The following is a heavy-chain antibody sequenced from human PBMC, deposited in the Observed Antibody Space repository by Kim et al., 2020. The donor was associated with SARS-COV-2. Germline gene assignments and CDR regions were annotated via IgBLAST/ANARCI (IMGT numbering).Heavy chain of an antibody. CDR1: GGSISSYY. CDR2: IYYSGST. J-gene: IGHJ2*01. D-gene: IGHD3-9*01. Sequence: SETLSLTCTVSGGSISSYYWSWIRQPPGKGLEWIGYIYYSGSTNYNPSLKSRVTISVDTSKNQFSLKLSSVTAADTAVYYCAAAKGGLRYFDWLRTGRTMLPDYWYFDLWGRGTLVTVSS. CDR3: AAAKGGLRYFDWLRTGRTMLPDYWYFDL. V-gene: IGHV4-59*13.